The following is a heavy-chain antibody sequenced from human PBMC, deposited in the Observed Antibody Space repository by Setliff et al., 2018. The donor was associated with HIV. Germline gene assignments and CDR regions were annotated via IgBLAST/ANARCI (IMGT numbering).Heavy chain of an antibody. Sequence: PSETLSLTCTVSGGSIRSFFWSWIRQPPGKGLEWIGHIYTSGSTNYNPSLKSRVTMSVDTSKNQFSLSLSSVTAADTAVYYCALDPGYRRDYWGQGTLVTVSS. CDR1: GGSIRSFF. V-gene: IGHV4-4*08. J-gene: IGHJ4*02. D-gene: IGHD5-12*01. CDR3: ALDPGYRRDY. CDR2: IYTSGST.